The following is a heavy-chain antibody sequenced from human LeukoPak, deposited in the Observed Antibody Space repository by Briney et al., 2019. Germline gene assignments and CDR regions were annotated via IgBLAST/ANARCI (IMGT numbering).Heavy chain of an antibody. CDR3: ARVRDRGSYYSLWYFDY. V-gene: IGHV4-39*07. Sequence: PSETLSLTCNVCGGSISSSNCFWGWIRQPPGKGLEWIGEINHSGSTNYNPSLKSRVTISVDTSRNQFSLKLSSVTAADTAVYYCARVRDRGSYYSLWYFDYWGQGTLVTVSS. CDR2: INHSGST. J-gene: IGHJ4*02. D-gene: IGHD1-26*01. CDR1: GGSISSSNCF.